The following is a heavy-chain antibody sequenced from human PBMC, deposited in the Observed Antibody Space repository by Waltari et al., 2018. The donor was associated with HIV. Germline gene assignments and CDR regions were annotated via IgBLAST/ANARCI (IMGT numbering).Heavy chain of an antibody. CDR3: ASARETMGVDFDS. CDR2: HTPMANTP. Sequence: QAQLVQSGAEVKKPGSSVKISCKASGGAFSSSTINWMRKAPEQGLEWLGKHTPMANTPNNAEKCQGKVTITADKSTSTAYMELTSLRSDDTAVYYCASARETMGVDFDSWGLGTLVTVSS. J-gene: IGHJ4*02. V-gene: IGHV1-69*08. CDR1: GGAFSSST. D-gene: IGHD3-16*01.